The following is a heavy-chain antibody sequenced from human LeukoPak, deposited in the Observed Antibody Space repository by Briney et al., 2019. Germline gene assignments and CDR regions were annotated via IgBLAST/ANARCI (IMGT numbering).Heavy chain of an antibody. CDR1: GGSISSYY. CDR3: ARDFYDSSGYYYVDGGDAFDI. V-gene: IGHV4-59*01. CDR2: IYYSGST. Sequence: SETLSLTCTVSGGSISSYYWSWIRQPPGKGLEWIGYIYYSGSTNYNPSLKSRVTISVDTSKNQFSLKLSSVTAADTAVYYCARDFYDSSGYYYVDGGDAFDIWGQGTMVTVSS. J-gene: IGHJ3*02. D-gene: IGHD3-22*01.